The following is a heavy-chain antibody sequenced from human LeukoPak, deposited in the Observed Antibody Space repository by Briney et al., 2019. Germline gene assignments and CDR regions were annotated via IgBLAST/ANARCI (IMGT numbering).Heavy chain of an antibody. V-gene: IGHV3-74*01. CDR1: GFTFSTDW. D-gene: IGHD6-19*01. J-gene: IGHJ4*02. Sequence: LPGGSLRLSCAASGFTFSTDWMHWVRHVPGGGLEWVSHITGPGTTTTYADAAKGRFTISRDNAKNTLFLQMNSLTAEDTATYFCARGSGGFDYWGQGILVTVSS. CDR3: ARGSGGFDY. CDR2: ITGPGTTT.